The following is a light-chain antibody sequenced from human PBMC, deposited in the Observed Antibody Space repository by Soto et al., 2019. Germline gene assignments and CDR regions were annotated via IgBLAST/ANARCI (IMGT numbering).Light chain of an antibody. CDR2: RND. Sequence: QSVLTQPPSASGTPGQRVTISCSGSSSNIGGNIVNWYQQLPGTAPKLLLFRNDQRPSWVPDRFSGSKSGTSASLAISGLQSEDEANYYCAAWEDSLNGVVFGGGTKLTVL. J-gene: IGLJ2*01. V-gene: IGLV1-44*01. CDR3: AAWEDSLNGVV. CDR1: SSNIGGNI.